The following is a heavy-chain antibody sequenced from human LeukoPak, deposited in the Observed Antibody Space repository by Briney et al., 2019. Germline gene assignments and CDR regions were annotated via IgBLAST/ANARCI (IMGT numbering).Heavy chain of an antibody. J-gene: IGHJ4*02. D-gene: IGHD6-13*01. CDR2: IYYSGST. CDR1: GGSISSSSYY. CDR3: ASGGIAAAGTFDY. V-gene: IGHV4-39*01. Sequence: PSETLSLTCTVSGGSISSSSYYWGWIRQPPGKGLEWIGSIYYSGSTYYNPSLKSRVTISVDTSKNQFSLKLSSVTAADTAVYYCASGGIAAAGTFDYWGQGTLVTVSS.